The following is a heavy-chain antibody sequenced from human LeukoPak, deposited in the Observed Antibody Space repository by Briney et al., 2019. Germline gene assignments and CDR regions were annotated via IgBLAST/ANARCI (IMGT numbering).Heavy chain of an antibody. J-gene: IGHJ3*02. CDR1: GFTFSDYG. D-gene: IGHD2-21*01. Sequence: GGSLRLSCAGSGFTFSDYGMNWVRQAPGKGLEWVSTIAGSGGNTNYADSVKGRFTISRDNSKDTVYLQMNSLRVDDTALYYCVRDRRFPDDVFDIWGLGTMVAVSS. CDR2: IAGSGGNT. V-gene: IGHV3-23*01. CDR3: VRDRRFPDDVFDI.